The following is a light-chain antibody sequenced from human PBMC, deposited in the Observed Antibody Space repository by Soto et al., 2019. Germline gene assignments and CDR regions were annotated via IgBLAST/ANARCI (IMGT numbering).Light chain of an antibody. J-gene: IGKJ3*01. V-gene: IGKV3-20*01. Sequence: EIVLTQSPGTLSLSPGESATLSCRASQSVSSSYLAWYQQKPGQAPRLLIYGASSRATGIPDRFSGSGSGTDSTLTISRLEPEDFAVYYCQQYGSSPLFTFGPGTKVDIK. CDR1: QSVSSSY. CDR2: GAS. CDR3: QQYGSSPLFT.